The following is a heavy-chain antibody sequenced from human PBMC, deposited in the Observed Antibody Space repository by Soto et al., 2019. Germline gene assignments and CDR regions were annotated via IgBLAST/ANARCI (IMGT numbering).Heavy chain of an antibody. J-gene: IGHJ4*02. Sequence: QVQLVQSGPEVKKPGAPVKVSCKTSGYVYISYSISWVRQAPGHGLEWVGWISAYTGKADYAQKFQGRVTMTTETSTSTAFLELRSLRSDDTAVYYCARDQRYYGSGSYYSDSWGQGTLVTVSS. CDR1: GYVYISYS. CDR2: ISAYTGKA. CDR3: ARDQRYYGSGSYYSDS. V-gene: IGHV1-18*04. D-gene: IGHD3-10*01.